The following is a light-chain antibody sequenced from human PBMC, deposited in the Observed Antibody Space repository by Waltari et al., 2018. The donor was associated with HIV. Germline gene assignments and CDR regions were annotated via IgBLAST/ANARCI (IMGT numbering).Light chain of an antibody. CDR3: CSYAGNSDVV. Sequence: QSALTQPHSASGSPGQSVTISCTGTSSDIGGYNYVSWYRQFPGKAPSVIIHDVNKRPSGVPDRFSGSKSGNTAALTISGLQTDDEADDYCCSYAGNSDVVFGGGTTLTVL. CDR2: DVN. J-gene: IGLJ2*01. CDR1: SSDIGGYNY. V-gene: IGLV2-11*01.